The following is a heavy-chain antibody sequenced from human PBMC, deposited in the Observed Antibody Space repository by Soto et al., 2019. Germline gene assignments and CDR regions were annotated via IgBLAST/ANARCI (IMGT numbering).Heavy chain of an antibody. CDR3: ARAGAYCGGDCYWDY. CDR2: IIPIFGTA. Sequence: SVKVSCKASGGTFSSYAISWVRQAPGQGLEWMGGIIPIFGTANYAQKFQGRVTITADESTSTAYMELSSLRSEDTAVYYCARAGAYCGGDCYWDYWGQGTLVTVAS. V-gene: IGHV1-69*13. J-gene: IGHJ4*02. CDR1: GGTFSSYA. D-gene: IGHD2-21*02.